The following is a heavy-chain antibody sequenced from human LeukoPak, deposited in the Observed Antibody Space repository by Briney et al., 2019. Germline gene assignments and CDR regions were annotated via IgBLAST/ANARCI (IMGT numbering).Heavy chain of an antibody. CDR2: ISYDGSNK. V-gene: IGHV3-30*19. J-gene: IGHJ4*02. D-gene: IGHD6-13*01. Sequence: GGSLRLSCAASGFTFSSYGMHWVRQAPGKGLEWVAVISYDGSNKYYADSVKGRFTISRDNSKNTLYLQMNSLRAEDTAVYYCARDRDSSSWVFDYWGQGTLVTVSS. CDR1: GFTFSSYG. CDR3: ARDRDSSSWVFDY.